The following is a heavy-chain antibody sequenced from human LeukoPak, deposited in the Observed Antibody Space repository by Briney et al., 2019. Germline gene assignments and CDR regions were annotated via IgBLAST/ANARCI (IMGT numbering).Heavy chain of an antibody. Sequence: SETLSLTCTVSGGSISSYYWSWIRQPAGKGLEWIGRIYTSGSTNCNPSLKSRVAMSVDTSKNQFSLKLSSVTAADTAVYYCAIGYSSGPTWMDVWGQGTTVTVSS. CDR2: IYTSGST. D-gene: IGHD6-19*01. CDR3: AIGYSSGPTWMDV. CDR1: GGSISSYY. V-gene: IGHV4-4*07. J-gene: IGHJ6*02.